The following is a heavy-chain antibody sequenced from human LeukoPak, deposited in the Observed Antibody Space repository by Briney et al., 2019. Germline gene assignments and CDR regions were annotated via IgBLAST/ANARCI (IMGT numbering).Heavy chain of an antibody. CDR1: GFTFSSYA. V-gene: IGHV3-30-3*01. J-gene: IGHJ4*02. Sequence: GGSLRLSCAASGFTFSSYAMHWVRQAPGKGLEWVAVISYDGSNKYYADSVKGRFTISRDNSKNTLYLQMNSLRAEDTAVYYRARDLDYWGQGTLVTVSS. CDR2: ISYDGSNK. CDR3: ARDLDY.